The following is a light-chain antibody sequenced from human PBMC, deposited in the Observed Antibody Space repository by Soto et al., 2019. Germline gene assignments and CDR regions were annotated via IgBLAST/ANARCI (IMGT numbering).Light chain of an antibody. V-gene: IGLV1-40*01. CDR1: SSNIGAGYD. Sequence: QSVLTQPPSVSGAPGQKVTISCTGSSSNIGAGYDVHWYQQLPGTAPKLLIYGNTNRPSGVPDRFSGSKSATSASLAITGLLAEDEADYYCQSFDSSLSGVVFGGGTKLTVL. J-gene: IGLJ2*01. CDR3: QSFDSSLSGVV. CDR2: GNT.